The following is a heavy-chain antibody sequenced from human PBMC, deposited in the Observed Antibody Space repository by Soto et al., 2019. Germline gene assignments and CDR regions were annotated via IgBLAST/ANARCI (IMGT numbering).Heavy chain of an antibody. J-gene: IGHJ4*02. CDR3: AREKRANAYFDY. Sequence: EVQLVESGGGLVQPGGSLRLSCAASGFTFSNYLMSWVRQAPGKGLEWVANIKQDGSEKYYVASVNGRFTISRDNVKNSLYLQMNSLRADDTAVYYCAREKRANAYFDYWGRGTLVTVSS. V-gene: IGHV3-7*01. D-gene: IGHD6-25*01. CDR1: GFTFSNYL. CDR2: IKQDGSEK.